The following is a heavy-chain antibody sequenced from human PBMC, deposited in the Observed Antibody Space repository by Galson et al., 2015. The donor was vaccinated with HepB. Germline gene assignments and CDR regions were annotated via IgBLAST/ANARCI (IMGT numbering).Heavy chain of an antibody. V-gene: IGHV3-30*18. CDR3: ANLPTEDIVVVPAAIEGY. D-gene: IGHD2-2*01. Sequence: SLRLSCAASGLTFSSYGMHWVRQAPGKGLEWVAVISYDGSNKYYADSVKGRFTISRDNSKNTLYLQMNSLRAEDTAVYYCANLPTEDIVVVPAAIEGYWGQGTLVTVSS. CDR2: ISYDGSNK. J-gene: IGHJ4*02. CDR1: GLTFSSYG.